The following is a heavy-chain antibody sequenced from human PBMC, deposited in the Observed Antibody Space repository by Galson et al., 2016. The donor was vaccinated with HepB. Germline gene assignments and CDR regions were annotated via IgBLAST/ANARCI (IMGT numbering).Heavy chain of an antibody. J-gene: IGHJ3*02. CDR3: ARSKVGRWSQLVFDI. CDR1: GGSISSSHSYY. V-gene: IGHV4-39*07. Sequence: SETLSLTCTVSGGSISSSHSYYWGWIRQPPGRGLEWIGTISYHGKTYYHPSLKSRVTISVDTSRNQFSLKLSSVTAADTAVYYCARSKVGRWSQLVFDIWGQGTMVTVSS. D-gene: IGHD5-24*01. CDR2: ISYHGKT.